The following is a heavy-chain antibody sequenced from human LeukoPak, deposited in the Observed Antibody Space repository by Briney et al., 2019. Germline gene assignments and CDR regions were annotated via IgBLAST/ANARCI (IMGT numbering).Heavy chain of an antibody. J-gene: IGHJ4*02. Sequence: GGSLRLSCAVSGFTFSSYAMSWVRQAPGKGLEWFSGISGSGGSTYYADSVKGRFTISRDNSKNTLFLQMNSLRAEDTAVYYCAKGRYSSSWYGGYFDYWGQGTLVTVSS. V-gene: IGHV3-23*01. CDR2: ISGSGGST. CDR1: GFTFSSYA. CDR3: AKGRYSSSWYGGYFDY. D-gene: IGHD6-13*01.